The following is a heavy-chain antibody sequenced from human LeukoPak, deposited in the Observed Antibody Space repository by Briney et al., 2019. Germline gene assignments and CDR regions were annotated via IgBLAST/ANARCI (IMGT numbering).Heavy chain of an antibody. V-gene: IGHV1-2*02. D-gene: IGHD1-14*01. CDR3: ARDLGLGEPAVFDY. CDR1: GYTFTGYY. J-gene: IGHJ4*02. Sequence: ASVKVSCKASGYTFTGYYMHWVRQAPGQGLEWMGWINPNSGGTNYAQKFQGRVTVTGDTSISTSSMELSRLRSDDTAVYYCARDLGLGEPAVFDYWGQGTLVTVSS. CDR2: INPNSGGT.